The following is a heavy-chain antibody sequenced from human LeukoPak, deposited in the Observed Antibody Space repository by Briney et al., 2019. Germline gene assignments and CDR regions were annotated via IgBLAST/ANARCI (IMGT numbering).Heavy chain of an antibody. D-gene: IGHD2-2*02. CDR2: IYYSGSI. J-gene: IGHJ4*02. Sequence: SETLSLTCTVSGGSISSYYWSWIRQPPGKGLEWIGYIYYSGSINYNPSLKSRVTISVDTSKNQFSLKLSSVTAADTAVYYCARQTSYTADYWGQGTLVTVSS. CDR1: GGSISSYY. CDR3: ARQTSYTADY. V-gene: IGHV4-59*08.